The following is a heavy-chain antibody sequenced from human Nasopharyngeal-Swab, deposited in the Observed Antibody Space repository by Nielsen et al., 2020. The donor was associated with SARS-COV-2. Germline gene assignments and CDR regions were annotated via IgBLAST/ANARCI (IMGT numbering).Heavy chain of an antibody. CDR1: GFTFRDYW. V-gene: IGHV3-7*03. Sequence: GESLKISCVASGFTFRDYWMSWVRQAPAKGLEWVASIKQDGSEKNYVASVKGRFTISRDNAKNSLYLQMNSLRAEDTALYYCAGSGWEDYYFDYWGQGTLVTVSS. CDR2: IKQDGSEK. D-gene: IGHD6-19*01. CDR3: AGSGWEDYYFDY. J-gene: IGHJ4*02.